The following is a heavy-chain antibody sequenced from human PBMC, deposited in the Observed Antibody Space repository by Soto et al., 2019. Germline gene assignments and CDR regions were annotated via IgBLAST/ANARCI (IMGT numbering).Heavy chain of an antibody. V-gene: IGHV3-23*01. CDR1: GMALRNYA. J-gene: IGHJ4*02. Sequence: VQLLESGGGLVQPGESLRLSCAASGMALRNYAMSWVRQAPGKGLEWVSVISDSGGSTYYADSVKGRFTISTDNSKNTMYLQMNSLRVEDTAVYYCAKAEDVAASYFDYWCQGTLVIVSS. CDR3: AKAEDVAASYFDY. D-gene: IGHD2-15*01. CDR2: ISDSGGST.